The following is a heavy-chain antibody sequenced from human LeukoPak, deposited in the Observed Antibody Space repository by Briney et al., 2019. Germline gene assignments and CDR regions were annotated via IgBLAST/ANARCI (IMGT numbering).Heavy chain of an antibody. D-gene: IGHD2-2*01. V-gene: IGHV1-69*04. CDR2: IIPILGIA. J-gene: IGHJ4*02. CDR1: GGTFSSYA. CDR3: ARGVAPAAMDY. Sequence: GASVKVSCKASGGTFSSYAISWVRQAPGQGLEWMGRIIPILGIANYAQKFQGRVTITADKSTSTAYMELSGLRSEDTAVYYCARGVAPAAMDYWGQGTLVTVSS.